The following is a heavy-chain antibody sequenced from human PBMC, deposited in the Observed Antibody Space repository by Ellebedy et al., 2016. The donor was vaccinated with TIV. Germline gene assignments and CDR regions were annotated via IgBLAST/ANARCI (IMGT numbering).Heavy chain of an antibody. V-gene: IGHV1-2*02. Sequence: AASVKVSCKASGYTFTGYYMHWVRQAPGQGLEWMGWINPNSGGTNYAQKFQGRVTMTRDTSISTAYMELSRLRSDDTAVYYCARVAATPPAYYYGMDVWGQGTTVTVSS. CDR1: GYTFTGYY. CDR2: INPNSGGT. J-gene: IGHJ6*02. D-gene: IGHD2-15*01. CDR3: ARVAATPPAYYYGMDV.